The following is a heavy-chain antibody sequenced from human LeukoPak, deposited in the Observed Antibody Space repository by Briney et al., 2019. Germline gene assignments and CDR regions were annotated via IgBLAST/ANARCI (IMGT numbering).Heavy chain of an antibody. CDR1: GFTFSSYG. Sequence: GRSLRLSCAASGFTFSSYGMHWVRQAPGKGLEWVAVIWYDGSNKYYADSVKGRFTISRDNSKNTLYLQMNSLRAEDTAVYYCARERMGQQLVTPLGMGVGGKGTTVTVS. D-gene: IGHD6-13*01. CDR3: ARERMGQQLVTPLGMGV. CDR2: IWYDGSNK. V-gene: IGHV3-33*01. J-gene: IGHJ6*04.